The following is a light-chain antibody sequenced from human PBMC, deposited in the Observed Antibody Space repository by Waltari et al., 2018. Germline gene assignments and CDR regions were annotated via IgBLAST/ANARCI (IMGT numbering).Light chain of an antibody. Sequence: QSALTQPASVSGSPGQSITISCTGTSDDVGAYNYVSWYQQHPGLAPKLIIYEVNNRPFGISSRFSGSKSGNTASLTISVLQADDESHYYCTSYRSSSTPVVFGGGTKLTVL. J-gene: IGLJ2*01. CDR2: EVN. CDR3: TSYRSSSTPVV. V-gene: IGLV2-14*01. CDR1: SDDVGAYNY.